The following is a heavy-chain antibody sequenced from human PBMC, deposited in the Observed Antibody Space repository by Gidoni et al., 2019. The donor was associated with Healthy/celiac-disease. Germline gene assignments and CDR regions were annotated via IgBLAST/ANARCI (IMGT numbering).Heavy chain of an antibody. V-gene: IGHV4-34*01. CDR1: GGSFSGYY. D-gene: IGHD4-17*01. CDR3: ARGTTVTTHEALDV. J-gene: IGHJ3*01. Sequence: QVQLQRWGAGLLMPSEPLSLTCAVYGGSFSGYYLRWIRQPPGKGLEWIVEITHSGSTNYNPSLRSRVTISIDTSKNQFSLRLSSVNAADTAVYYCARGTTVTTHEALDVWGQGTMVTVSS. CDR2: ITHSGST.